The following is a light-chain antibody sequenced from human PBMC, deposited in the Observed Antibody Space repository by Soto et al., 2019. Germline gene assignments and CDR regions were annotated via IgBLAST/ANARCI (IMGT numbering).Light chain of an antibody. CDR3: SARDDSLSGVV. Sequence: QSVLTQPPSASGTPGQRVTISCSGSSSNSGSNHVYWYQQFPGTAPKLLMYRSDQRPSGVPDRFSGSKSGTSASLAISGLGSDDEADYYCSARDDSLSGVVFGGGTKLTVL. CDR2: RSD. CDR1: SSNSGSNH. J-gene: IGLJ2*01. V-gene: IGLV1-47*01.